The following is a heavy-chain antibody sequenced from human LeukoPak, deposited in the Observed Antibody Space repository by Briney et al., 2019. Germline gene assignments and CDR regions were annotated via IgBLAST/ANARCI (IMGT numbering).Heavy chain of an antibody. V-gene: IGHV4-31*03. D-gene: IGHD6-19*01. J-gene: IGHJ4*02. CDR3: ARGTHPQWPDVAVFDY. CDR1: GGSISSGGYY. Sequence: SETLSLTCTVSGGSISSGGYYWSWIRQHPGKGLEWIGYIYYSGSTYYNPSLKSRVTISVDTSKSQFSLKLSSVTAADTAVYYCARGTHPQWPDVAVFDYWGQGTLVTVSS. CDR2: IYYSGST.